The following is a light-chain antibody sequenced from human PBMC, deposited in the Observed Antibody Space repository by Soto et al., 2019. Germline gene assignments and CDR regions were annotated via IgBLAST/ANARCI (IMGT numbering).Light chain of an antibody. J-gene: IGKJ4*02. CDR1: QSDNIN. CDR2: GSS. Sequence: EIAMTQSPVTLSASPGERVTLSCRASQSDNINLAGYQRRPGQAPRVLIYGSSNRASGIPDRFSGSGSGTDFTLTISSLEPDDVALYYCHQYKDSPPLTFGGGTRVEIK. V-gene: IGKV3D-15*01. CDR3: HQYKDSPPLT.